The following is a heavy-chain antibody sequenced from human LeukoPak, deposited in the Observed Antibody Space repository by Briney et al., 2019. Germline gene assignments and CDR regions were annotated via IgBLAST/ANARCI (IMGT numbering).Heavy chain of an antibody. CDR3: ARVTDYGAAFDI. Sequence: SETLSLTCTVSGGSISSGDYYWSWIRQPPGKGPEWIGYIYYSGSTYYNPSLKSRVTISVDTSKNQFSLKLSSVTAADTAVYYCARVTDYGAAFDIWGQGTMVTVSS. CDR1: GGSISSGDYY. CDR2: IYYSGST. D-gene: IGHD4-17*01. V-gene: IGHV4-30-4*01. J-gene: IGHJ3*02.